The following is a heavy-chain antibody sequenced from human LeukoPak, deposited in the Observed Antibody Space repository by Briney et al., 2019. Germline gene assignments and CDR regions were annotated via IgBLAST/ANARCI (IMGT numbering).Heavy chain of an antibody. Sequence: SETLSLTCTVSGGSISSYYWSWIRQPAGKGLEWIGRIYTSGSTNYNPSLKSRVTMSVDTSKNQFSLKLSSVTAADTAVYYCARGFAELFGDYYYYYMDVWGKGTTVTVSS. CDR2: IYTSGST. V-gene: IGHV4-4*07. J-gene: IGHJ6*03. D-gene: IGHD3-10*01. CDR3: ARGFAELFGDYYYYYMDV. CDR1: GGSISSYY.